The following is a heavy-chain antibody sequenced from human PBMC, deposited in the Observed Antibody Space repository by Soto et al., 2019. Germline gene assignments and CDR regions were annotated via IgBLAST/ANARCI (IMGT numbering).Heavy chain of an antibody. D-gene: IGHD3-10*01. Sequence: QAQLVQSGAEVRKPGSSVKVSCKASGGTFTNYAINWVRQAPGQGLEWMGDITPMFGRPNYAQKVQGRITITADDSTSTTYMELSSRRSADTALYFCAIEVRVHTSVFGHWGQGTLVSV. V-gene: IGHV1-69*01. CDR2: ITPMFGRP. J-gene: IGHJ4*02. CDR1: GGTFTNYA. CDR3: AIEVRVHTSVFGH.